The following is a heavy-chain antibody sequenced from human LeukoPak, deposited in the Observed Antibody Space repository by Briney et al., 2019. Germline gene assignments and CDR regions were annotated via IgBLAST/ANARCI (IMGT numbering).Heavy chain of an antibody. D-gene: IGHD3-10*01. J-gene: IGHJ5*02. CDR3: ARVFTMVRGVISDWFDP. Sequence: ASVKVSCKASGYTFTSYYMHWVRQAPGQGLGWMGIINPSGGSTSYAQKFQGRVTMTRDMSTSTVYMELSSLRSDDTAVYYCARVFTMVRGVISDWFDPWGQGTLATVSS. CDR2: INPSGGST. V-gene: IGHV1-46*01. CDR1: GYTFTSYY.